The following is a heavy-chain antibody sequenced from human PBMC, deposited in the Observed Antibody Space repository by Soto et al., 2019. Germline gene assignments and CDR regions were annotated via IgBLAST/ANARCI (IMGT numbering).Heavy chain of an antibody. V-gene: IGHV5-51*01. CDR1: GYKFASYW. CDR3: ARHWGHYYDSSGYSRPYYYYGMDV. D-gene: IGHD3-22*01. Sequence: GESLKISCKASGYKFASYWIGWVRQMPGKGLEWVGIIFPGNSDTRYSPSFQGQVTISADKSISTAYLQWSSLKASDTAMYYCARHWGHYYDSSGYSRPYYYYGMDVWGQGTTVTVSS. J-gene: IGHJ6*02. CDR2: IFPGNSDT.